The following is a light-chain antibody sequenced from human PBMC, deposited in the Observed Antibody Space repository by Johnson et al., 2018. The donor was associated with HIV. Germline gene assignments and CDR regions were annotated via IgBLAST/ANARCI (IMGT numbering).Light chain of an antibody. V-gene: IGLV1-51*02. CDR3: ASWDRSLTVGTV. J-gene: IGLJ1*01. Sequence: QSVLTQPPSVSAAPGQKVTISCSRNYSNFGNNYVSWYQQLPGTAPKLLIYKNDKRPSGIPDRFSGSKSGTSATLDITGLQTGDEADYYCASWDRSLTVGTVFGPGTRVTVL. CDR1: YSNFGNNY. CDR2: KND.